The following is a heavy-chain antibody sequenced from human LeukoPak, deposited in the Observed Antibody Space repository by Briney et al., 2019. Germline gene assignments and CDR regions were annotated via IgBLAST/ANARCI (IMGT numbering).Heavy chain of an antibody. CDR3: ARAGSSWAGYYYYYMDV. D-gene: IGHD6-13*01. CDR2: IIPIFGTA. Sequence: ASVKVSCKASGGTFSSYAIGWVRQAPGQGLEWMGGIIPIFGTANYAQKFQGRVTITADKSTSTAYMELSSLRSEDTAVYYCARAGSSWAGYYYYYMDVWGKGTTVTVSS. J-gene: IGHJ6*03. CDR1: GGTFSSYA. V-gene: IGHV1-69*06.